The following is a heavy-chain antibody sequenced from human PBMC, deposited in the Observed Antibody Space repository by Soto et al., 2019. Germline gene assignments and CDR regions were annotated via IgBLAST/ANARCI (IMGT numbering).Heavy chain of an antibody. Sequence: SETLSLTCTVSGGSISSGDYYWSWIRQPPGKGLEWIGYIYYSGSTYYNPSLKSRVTISVDTSKNQFSLKLSSVTAADTAVYYCARYGSGECNRGSCYSPFDYWGQGTLVTVSS. CDR2: IYYSGST. D-gene: IGHD2-15*01. CDR1: GGSISSGDYY. J-gene: IGHJ4*02. V-gene: IGHV4-30-4*01. CDR3: ARYGSGECNRGSCYSPFDY.